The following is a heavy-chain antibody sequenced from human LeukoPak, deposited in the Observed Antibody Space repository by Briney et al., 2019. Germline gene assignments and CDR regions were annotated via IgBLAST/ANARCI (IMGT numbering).Heavy chain of an antibody. V-gene: IGHV3-23*01. CDR2: ISDSGGST. CDR1: GFTFSNYD. J-gene: IGHJ5*02. D-gene: IGHD6-19*01. Sequence: QSGGSLRLSCAASGFTFSNYDMSWVRQAPGKGLEWVSSISDSGGSTYYADSVKGRFTISRDKSKNTLYLQMTNLRAADTAVYYCAKDLSRAVAADWFDPWDQGSLVTVSS. CDR3: AKDLSRAVAADWFDP.